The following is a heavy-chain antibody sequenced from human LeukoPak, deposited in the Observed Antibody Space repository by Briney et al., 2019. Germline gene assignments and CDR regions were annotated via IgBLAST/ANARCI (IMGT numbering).Heavy chain of an antibody. CDR2: IYYSGST. V-gene: IGHV4-39*07. CDR1: GGSISSSSYY. Sequence: PSETLSLTCTVSGGSISSSSYYWGWIRQPPGKGLEWIGSIYYSGSTYYNPSLKSRVTISVDTSKNQFSLKLSSVTAADTAVYYCARGSLLRFDYWGQGTLVTVSS. CDR3: ARGSLLRFDY. D-gene: IGHD1-26*01. J-gene: IGHJ4*02.